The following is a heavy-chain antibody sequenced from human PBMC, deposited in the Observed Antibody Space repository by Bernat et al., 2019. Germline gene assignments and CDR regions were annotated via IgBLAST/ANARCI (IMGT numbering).Heavy chain of an antibody. V-gene: IGHV4-34*01. D-gene: IGHD2-21*02. J-gene: IGHJ4*02. CDR2: INHSGST. CDR3: ARGRGGDCSLDY. CDR1: GGSFSGYY. Sequence: QVQLQQWGAGLLKPSETLSLTCAVYGGSFSGYYWSWIRQPPGKGLEWIGEINHSGSTTYNPSLKSRVTISVGTSKNQFSLKLSSVTAADTAVYYCARGRGGDCSLDYWGQGTLVTVSS.